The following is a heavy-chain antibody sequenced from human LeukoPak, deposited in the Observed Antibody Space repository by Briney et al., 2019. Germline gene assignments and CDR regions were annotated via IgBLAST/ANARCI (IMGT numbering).Heavy chain of an antibody. Sequence: GGSLRLSCAASGLSFSTYWMSWVRQTPEKGLEFVANINQDDSVRNYMASLKGRCTISRDNAKKSVYLEISSLRADDTAVYYCARDPGSSSFDLWGQGALVTVSS. CDR3: ARDPGSSSFDL. J-gene: IGHJ4*02. D-gene: IGHD6-13*01. V-gene: IGHV3-7*01. CDR1: GLSFSTYW. CDR2: INQDDSVR.